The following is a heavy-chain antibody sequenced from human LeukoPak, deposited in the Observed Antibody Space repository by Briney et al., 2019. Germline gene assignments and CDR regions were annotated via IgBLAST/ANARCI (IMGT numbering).Heavy chain of an antibody. D-gene: IGHD3-22*01. V-gene: IGHV3-48*01. J-gene: IGHJ4*02. CDR2: ISSSSTI. CDR1: GFTISSYS. Sequence: GGSLRLSCAASGFTISSYSMNWVRQAPGKGLEWVSYISSSSTIYYADSVKGRFTISRDNAKNSLHLQMNSLRAEDTAVYYCARVLHKRNYDSSVYYGYWGQGTLVTVSS. CDR3: ARVLHKRNYDSSVYYGY.